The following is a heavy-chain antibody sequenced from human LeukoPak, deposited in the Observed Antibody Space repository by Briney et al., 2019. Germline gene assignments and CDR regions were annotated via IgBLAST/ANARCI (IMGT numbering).Heavy chain of an antibody. Sequence: GGSLTLSCAASGFTFTNFWMNWVRQTPGKGLMWVSRIQTDGSTRYAESVKGRFTISRDNAKNTVYLQKNTLSAEDTAIYYCARGLHWNDFNWFDSWGQGTLVTVAS. D-gene: IGHD1-1*01. J-gene: IGHJ5*01. CDR3: ARGLHWNDFNWFDS. CDR2: IQTDGST. CDR1: GFTFTNFW. V-gene: IGHV3-74*01.